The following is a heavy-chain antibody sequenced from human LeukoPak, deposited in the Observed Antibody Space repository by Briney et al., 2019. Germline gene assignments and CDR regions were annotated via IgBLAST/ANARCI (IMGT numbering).Heavy chain of an antibody. Sequence: GASVKVSCKTSGYIFTSYGISWVRQAPGQGLEWMGWISVYNGNTNYPQRLQGRVTMTTDTSTTTAYMELRSLRSDDTAVYYCAREGAAQGVYFDYWGQGTLVTVSS. V-gene: IGHV1-18*01. CDR3: AREGAAQGVYFDY. CDR1: GYIFTSYG. D-gene: IGHD6-25*01. J-gene: IGHJ4*02. CDR2: ISVYNGNT.